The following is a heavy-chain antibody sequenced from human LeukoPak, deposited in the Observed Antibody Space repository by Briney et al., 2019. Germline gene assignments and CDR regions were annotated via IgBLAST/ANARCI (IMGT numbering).Heavy chain of an antibody. D-gene: IGHD4-17*01. V-gene: IGHV4-61*01. CDR2: IYNRGST. CDR1: GVSVSSASYY. Sequence: SETLSLTCTVSGVSVSSASYYWSWIRRPPGKGLEWIGYIYNRGSTNYNPSLKSRVTFSVDTSKNQFSLKLNSVTAADTAVYYCARGGDYGDLRYFDYWGQGTLVTVSS. CDR3: ARGGDYGDLRYFDY. J-gene: IGHJ4*02.